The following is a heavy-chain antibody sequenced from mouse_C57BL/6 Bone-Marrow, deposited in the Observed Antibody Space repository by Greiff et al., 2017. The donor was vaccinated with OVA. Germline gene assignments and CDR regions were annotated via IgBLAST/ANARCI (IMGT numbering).Heavy chain of an antibody. D-gene: IGHD5-1*01. CDR1: GFNIQDYY. CDR3: TTAVVPSYRYVDV. J-gene: IGHJ1*03. CDR2: IDPENGDT. Sequence: EVQLQQSGAELVRPGASVKLSCTASGFNIQDYYMHWVKQRPEQGLEWIGWIDPENGDTEYASKFQGKATITEDTSSNTAYLQLSSLTSEDTAVYYCTTAVVPSYRYVDVWGTGTTVTVSS. V-gene: IGHV14-4*01.